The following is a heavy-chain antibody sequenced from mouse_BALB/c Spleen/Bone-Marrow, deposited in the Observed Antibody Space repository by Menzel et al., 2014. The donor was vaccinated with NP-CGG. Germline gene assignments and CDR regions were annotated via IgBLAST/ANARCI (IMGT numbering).Heavy chain of an antibody. V-gene: IGHV1-4*01. Sequence: VQLQQSGAELARPGASVKMSCRASGYTFTTYTMHWVKQGPGQGLEWIGYINPSSGYTYYNQKFKDKATLTADKSSSAAYLQLSSLTSEDSAVYYCARVYGNYDAMDYRGQGTSVTVSS. CDR2: INPSSGYT. CDR3: ARVYGNYDAMDY. D-gene: IGHD2-1*01. J-gene: IGHJ4*01. CDR1: GYTFTTYT.